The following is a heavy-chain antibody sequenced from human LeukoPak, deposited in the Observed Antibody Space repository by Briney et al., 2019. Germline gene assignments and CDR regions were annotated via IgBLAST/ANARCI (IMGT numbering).Heavy chain of an antibody. D-gene: IGHD4-17*01. V-gene: IGHV3-23*01. CDR1: ELIFSDYA. J-gene: IGHJ4*02. Sequence: GGSLRLSRAASELIFSDYAIHWVRQAPGRGLEWVSAISGSSGLTYYADSVKGRFTISRDNSKNTLFLQMNSLRAEDTAVYYCARRGESTSYGDYRFDYWGQGTLVTVSS. CDR2: ISGSSGLT. CDR3: ARRGESTSYGDYRFDY.